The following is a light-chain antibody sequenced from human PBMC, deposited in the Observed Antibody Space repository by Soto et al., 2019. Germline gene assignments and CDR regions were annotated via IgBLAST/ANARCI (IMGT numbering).Light chain of an antibody. CDR2: DVS. J-gene: IGLJ1*01. CDR1: SSDVGVYND. CDR3: YSYTSSSTYV. Sequence: QSALTQPASVSGSPGQSITISCTGTSSDVGVYNDVSWYQQHPAKAPKVMIYDVSNRPSGVSNRFSGSTSGNTASLTISGLQAEDEADYYCYSYTSSSTYVFGTGTKLTVL. V-gene: IGLV2-14*03.